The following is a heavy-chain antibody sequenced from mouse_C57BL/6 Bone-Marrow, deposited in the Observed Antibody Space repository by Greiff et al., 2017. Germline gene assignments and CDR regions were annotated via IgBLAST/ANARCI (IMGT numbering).Heavy chain of an antibody. CDR2: IDPADGET. D-gene: IGHD1-1*01. CDR1: GFNIKDYY. V-gene: IGHV14-2*01. J-gene: IGHJ2*01. Sequence: VQLQQSGAELVKPGASVKLSCTASGFNIKDYYMHWVKQRTEQGLEWIGRIDPADGETKYAPKFQGKATITADTSSNTAYLQLSSLTSEDTAVYYCANSLLITTVVGGYWGQGTTLTVSS. CDR3: ANSLLITTVVGGY.